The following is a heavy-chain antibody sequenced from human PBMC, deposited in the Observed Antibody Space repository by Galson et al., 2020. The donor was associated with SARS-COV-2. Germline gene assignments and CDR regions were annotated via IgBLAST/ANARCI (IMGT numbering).Heavy chain of an antibody. J-gene: IGHJ3*02. CDR1: GGSISSHY. Sequence: SETLSLTCTVSGGSISSHYWSWIRQPPGKGLEWIGYIYYSGSTNYNPSLKSRVTISVDTSKNQFSLKLSSVTAADTAVYYCARDRRRWLQGGSQGAFDIWGQGTMVTVSS. D-gene: IGHD5-12*01. CDR2: IYYSGST. CDR3: ARDRRRWLQGGSQGAFDI. V-gene: IGHV4-59*11.